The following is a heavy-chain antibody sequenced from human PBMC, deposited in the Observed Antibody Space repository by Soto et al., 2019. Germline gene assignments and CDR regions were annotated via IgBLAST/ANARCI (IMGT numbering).Heavy chain of an antibody. D-gene: IGHD2-2*01. CDR1: GFTFSSYA. Sequence: PGGSLRLSCAASGFTFSSYAMSWVRQAPGKGLEWVSAISGSGGSTYYADSVKGRFIISRDNSKNTLYLQMNSLRAEDTAVYYCAKAQANIVVVPAADDYWGQGTLVTVSS. CDR2: ISGSGGST. V-gene: IGHV3-23*01. CDR3: AKAQANIVVVPAADDY. J-gene: IGHJ4*02.